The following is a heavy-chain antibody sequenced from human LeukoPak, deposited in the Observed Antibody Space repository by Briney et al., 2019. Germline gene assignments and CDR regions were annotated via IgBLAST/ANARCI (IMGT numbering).Heavy chain of an antibody. Sequence: SETLSLTCAVYGGSFSGYYWSWIRQPPGKGLEWIGEINHSGSTNYNPSLKSRVTISVDTSKNQFSLKLSSVTAADTAVYYCARGARGSGSYYISYFDYWGQGTLVTVSS. D-gene: IGHD3-10*01. J-gene: IGHJ4*02. CDR1: GGSFSGYY. CDR2: INHSGST. V-gene: IGHV4-34*01. CDR3: ARGARGSGSYYISYFDY.